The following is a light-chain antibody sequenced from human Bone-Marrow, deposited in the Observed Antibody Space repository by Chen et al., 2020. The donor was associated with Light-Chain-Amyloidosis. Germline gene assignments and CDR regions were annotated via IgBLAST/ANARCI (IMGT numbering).Light chain of an antibody. CDR3: FSYARKTSHVV. Sequence: QSALTQPASVSGSPGPSITISSTGTSNDVGISDYVSWYQQHAGEAPKPILYDVSYRPSGISHRFSGSKSGNTASLAISGLQAEDEADYYCFSYARKTSHVVVGGGTRLTVL. V-gene: IGLV2-14*03. CDR2: DVS. J-gene: IGLJ3*02. CDR1: SNDVGISDY.